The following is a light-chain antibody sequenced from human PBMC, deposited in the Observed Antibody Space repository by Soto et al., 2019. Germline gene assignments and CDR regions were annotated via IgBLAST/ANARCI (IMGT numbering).Light chain of an antibody. V-gene: IGKV3-20*01. CDR1: QSVSSSY. Sequence: EIVLTQSPGTLSLSPGERATLSCRASQSVSSSYLAWYQQKPGQAPRLLIYGASSRATGIPDRFSGSGSGTDFTLTISRLEPEDFAVYYCQQYGRSPTFGPGTKVDIK. CDR2: GAS. J-gene: IGKJ3*01. CDR3: QQYGRSPT.